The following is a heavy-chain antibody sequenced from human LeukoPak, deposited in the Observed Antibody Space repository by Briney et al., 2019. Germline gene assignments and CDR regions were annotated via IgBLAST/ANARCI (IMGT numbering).Heavy chain of an antibody. J-gene: IGHJ4*02. V-gene: IGHV5-51*01. CDR1: GYSFPNYW. Sequence: GESLKISCKASGYSFPNYWIGWVRQMPGKGLEWMAIIYPADSDTRYSPSFQGHVTTSADKSISTAYLQWSSLESSDSAMYFCVRRGGSFIPFDYWGQGTPVTVSS. CDR3: VRRGGSFIPFDY. CDR2: IYPADSDT. D-gene: IGHD3-16*01.